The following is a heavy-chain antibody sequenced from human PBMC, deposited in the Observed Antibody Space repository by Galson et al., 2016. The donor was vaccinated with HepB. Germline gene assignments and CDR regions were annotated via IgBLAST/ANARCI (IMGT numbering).Heavy chain of an antibody. Sequence: SVKVSCKASGYTFTGYYLHWVRQAPGQGLEWMGWINPNSGGTKYAQKFQGWVTMTRDTSISTAYMELSRLTSDDTAVYYCASDNSGAFDIWGQGTMVTVSS. J-gene: IGHJ3*02. CDR3: ASDNSGAFDI. CDR2: INPNSGGT. V-gene: IGHV1-2*04. D-gene: IGHD1-26*01. CDR1: GYTFTGYY.